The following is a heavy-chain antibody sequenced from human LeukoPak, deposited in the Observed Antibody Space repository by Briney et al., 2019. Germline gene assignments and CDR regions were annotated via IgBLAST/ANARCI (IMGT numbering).Heavy chain of an antibody. V-gene: IGHV3-30*04. D-gene: IGHD6-19*01. Sequence: PAGGSLRLSCAASGFTFSSYAMHWVRQAPGKGLEWVAVISYDGSNKYYADSVKGRFTISRDNSKNTLYLQMNSLRAEDTAVYYCARDRNVAGAYFDYWGQGTLVTVSS. CDR1: GFTFSSYA. J-gene: IGHJ4*02. CDR2: ISYDGSNK. CDR3: ARDRNVAGAYFDY.